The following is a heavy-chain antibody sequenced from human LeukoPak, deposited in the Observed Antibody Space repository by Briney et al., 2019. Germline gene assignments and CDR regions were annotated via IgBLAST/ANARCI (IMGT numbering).Heavy chain of an antibody. CDR1: GITVSSNY. Sequence: PGGSLRLSCAASGITVSSNYMSWVRQAPWKGLEWVSIIYSDGSTYYADSVNGRFTISRDNSKNMLYLQMNSLRAEETALYYCARVVVGVSTDYFDYWGQGTLVTVSS. D-gene: IGHD3-16*01. J-gene: IGHJ4*02. CDR3: ARVVVGVSTDYFDY. CDR2: IYSDGST. V-gene: IGHV3-66*01.